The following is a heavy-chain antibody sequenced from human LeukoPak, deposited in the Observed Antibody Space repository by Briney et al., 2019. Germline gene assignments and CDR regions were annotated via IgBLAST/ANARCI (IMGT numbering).Heavy chain of an antibody. V-gene: IGHV3-74*01. CDR2: INSDGSST. D-gene: IGHD3-9*01. J-gene: IGHJ6*02. CDR1: GFIFSDYW. Sequence: GGSLRLSCAASGFIFSDYWMHWVRQAPGKGLVWVSRINSDGSSTSYADSVKGRFTISRDNSKNTLYLQMNSLRAEDTAIYYCTKSSDYDILTASNYYYYGLDVWGQGTTVTVSS. CDR3: TKSSDYDILTASNYYYYGLDV.